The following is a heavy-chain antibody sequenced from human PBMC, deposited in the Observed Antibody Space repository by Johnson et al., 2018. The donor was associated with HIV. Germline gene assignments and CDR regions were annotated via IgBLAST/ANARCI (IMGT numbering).Heavy chain of an antibody. Sequence: QVQLVESGGGVVQPGRSLRLSCAASGFTFSSYGMHWVRQAPGKGLEWVAVISYDGSSKYYADSVKGRFTISRDNSKNTLYLQMNSLRAEDTAVYFCARGPIADDAFDIWGQGTMVTVSS. V-gene: IGHV3-30*03. CDR1: GFTFSSYG. CDR3: ARGPIADDAFDI. CDR2: ISYDGSSK. J-gene: IGHJ3*02.